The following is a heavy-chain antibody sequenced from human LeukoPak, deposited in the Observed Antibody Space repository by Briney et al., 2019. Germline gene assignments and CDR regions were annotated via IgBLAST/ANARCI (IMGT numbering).Heavy chain of an antibody. Sequence: GASVKVSCKASGYIFTDYFIHWVRQAPGQGPEWMGRDNPKNGDTYYAQTFQGRVTVTGATSISTAYMDLTTLRSDDTAIYYCSRDLSSTAYWELDYWGQGTLVTVSS. D-gene: IGHD3-10*01. CDR1: GYIFTDYF. V-gene: IGHV1-2*06. CDR2: DNPKNGDT. J-gene: IGHJ4*02. CDR3: SRDLSSTAYWELDY.